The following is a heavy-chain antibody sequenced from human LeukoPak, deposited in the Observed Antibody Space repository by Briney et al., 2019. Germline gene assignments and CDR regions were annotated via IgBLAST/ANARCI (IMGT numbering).Heavy chain of an antibody. D-gene: IGHD6-13*01. CDR3: ARAGGVIAAAGIFDS. J-gene: IGHJ4*02. CDR2: INHSGST. V-gene: IGHV4-34*01. Sequence: SETLSLTCTASGGSMIGYYWTFIRQPPGKGLELMGEINHSGSTNYNPSLKSRVTISVDTSKNQFSLKLSSVTAADTAVYYCARAGGVIAAAGIFDSWAQGTLVTVSS. CDR1: GGSMIGYY.